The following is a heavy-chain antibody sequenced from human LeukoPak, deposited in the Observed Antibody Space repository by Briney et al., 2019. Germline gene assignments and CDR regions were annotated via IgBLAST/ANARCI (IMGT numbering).Heavy chain of an antibody. V-gene: IGHV4-59*01. D-gene: IGHD2-15*01. CDR3: AGEYCSDGSCFDS. Sequence: PSETLSLTCTVSGGSITGYYWNWIRQPPGKGLEWIGYIYYSGSSNSNPSLESRVTMSVDTSKNQFSLKLSSVTAADTAVYYCAGEYCSDGSCFDSWGQGTLVTVSS. J-gene: IGHJ4*02. CDR2: IYYSGSS. CDR1: GGSITGYY.